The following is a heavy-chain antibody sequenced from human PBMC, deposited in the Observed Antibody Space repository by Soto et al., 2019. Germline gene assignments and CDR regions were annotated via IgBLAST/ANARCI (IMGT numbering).Heavy chain of an antibody. CDR1: VGSISTYW. CDR2: IYYSGST. Sequence: PSEALYVTCTDSVGSISTYWWSWIRQPPRKGLEWIGYIYYSGSTNYNPSLKSRVTISVDTSKNQFSLKLTSVTAADTAVYYCARSRGSTRSFDYWAQGTLVTVSS. CDR3: ARSRGSTRSFDY. D-gene: IGHD2-15*01. J-gene: IGHJ4*02. V-gene: IGHV4-59*01.